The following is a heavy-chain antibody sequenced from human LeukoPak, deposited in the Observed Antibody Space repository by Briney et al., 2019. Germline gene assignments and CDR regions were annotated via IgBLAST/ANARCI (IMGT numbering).Heavy chain of an antibody. CDR3: ARVGDYDILTLSPPFDY. D-gene: IGHD3-9*01. V-gene: IGHV1-18*01. J-gene: IGHJ4*02. Sequence: ASVKVSCKASGYTFTGYGISWVRQAPGQGLEWMGCISAYNGNTNYAQKLQGRVTMTTDTSTSTAYMELRSLRSDDTAVYYCARVGDYDILTLSPPFDYWGQGTLVTVSS. CDR1: GYTFTGYG. CDR2: ISAYNGNT.